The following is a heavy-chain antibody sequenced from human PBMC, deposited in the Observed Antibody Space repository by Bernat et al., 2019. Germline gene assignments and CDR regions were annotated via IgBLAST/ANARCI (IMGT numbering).Heavy chain of an antibody. CDR2: IYSGGST. V-gene: IGHV3-66*01. CDR1: GFTVSSNY. D-gene: IGHD3-22*01. Sequence: EVQLVESGGGLVQPGGSLRLSCAASGFTVSSNYMTWVRQAPGKGLEWVSVIYSGGSTYYADSVKGRFTISRDNSKNTLYLHMNSLRAEDTAVYYCARDPYDSSGYYGGGDYWGQGTLVTVSS. J-gene: IGHJ4*02. CDR3: ARDPYDSSGYYGGGDY.